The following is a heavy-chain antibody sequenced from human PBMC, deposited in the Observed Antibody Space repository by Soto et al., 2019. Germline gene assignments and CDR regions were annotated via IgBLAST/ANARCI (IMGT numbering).Heavy chain of an antibody. CDR3: ARAAKTYYYDSSGYYSTFDI. V-gene: IGHV4-30-4*01. J-gene: IGHJ3*02. CDR1: GGSISSGDSY. CDR2: IYCSGST. D-gene: IGHD3-22*01. Sequence: QVQLQESGPGLVKPSQTLSLTCTVSGGSISSGDSYWSWIRQPPGRGLEWIGYIYCSGSTYYTPSPKSRVTISVDTSKTQFSLKLSSVTAAATAVYYCARAAKTYYYDSSGYYSTFDIWGQGTVVTVSS.